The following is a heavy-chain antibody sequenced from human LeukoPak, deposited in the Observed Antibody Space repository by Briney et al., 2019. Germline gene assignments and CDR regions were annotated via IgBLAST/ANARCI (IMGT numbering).Heavy chain of an antibody. CDR3: ARSHDYSNYWALDY. V-gene: IGHV4-59*01. CDR1: GGSIISYY. D-gene: IGHD4-4*01. Sequence: SETLSLTFTVSGGSIISYYWSWIRQPPGKGLEWIGYIYYSGSTNYNPSLKSRVTISVDTSKNQFSLTLSSVTAADTAVYYCARSHDYSNYWALDYWGQGTLVTVSS. J-gene: IGHJ4*02. CDR2: IYYSGST.